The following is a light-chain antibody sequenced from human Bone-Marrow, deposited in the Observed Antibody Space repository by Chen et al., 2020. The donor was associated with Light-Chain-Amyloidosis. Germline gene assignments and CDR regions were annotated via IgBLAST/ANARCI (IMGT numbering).Light chain of an antibody. J-gene: IGKJ4*01. Sequence: EIVLTQSPVTLSLSPGEGANLSCRASQTISSNYLTWYQQKFGQAPRLLIYGSSSSATGIPDRFTGSGSGADFTLTINRLEPEDFAMYYCRQYGTSPLTFGGGTKVEIK. CDR2: GSS. CDR1: QTISSNY. V-gene: IGKV3-20*01. CDR3: RQYGTSPLT.